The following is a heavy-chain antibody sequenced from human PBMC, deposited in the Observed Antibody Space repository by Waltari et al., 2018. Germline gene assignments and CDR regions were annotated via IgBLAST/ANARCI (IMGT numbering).Heavy chain of an antibody. V-gene: IGHV4-59*11. D-gene: IGHD4-17*01. CDR2: IYYSGCT. CDR1: GGSISSHY. Sequence: QVQLQESGPGLVKPSATLSLTCTVSGGSISSHYWSWIRQPPGKGLEWIGYIYYSGCTNYNPSLMSRVTISVDTSKNQLSLKLSSVTAADTAVYYCARDATVTTGNYYYGMDVWGQGTTVTVSS. J-gene: IGHJ6*02. CDR3: ARDATVTTGNYYYGMDV.